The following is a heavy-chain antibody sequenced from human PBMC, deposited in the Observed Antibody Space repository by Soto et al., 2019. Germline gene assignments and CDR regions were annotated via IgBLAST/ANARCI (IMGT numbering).Heavy chain of an antibody. CDR3: AKKGPVICPGNYFDY. CDR1: GFTFSSYP. V-gene: IGHV3-23*01. J-gene: IGHJ4*02. Sequence: EVQLLESGGGLVQPGGSLRLSCVASGFTFSSYPMTWVRQAPGKGLEWLSTITENTGYIWYADSVKGRFTISRDNSKDTLFLQMNSLRAEDTAVYYCAKKGPVICPGNYFDYWGQGALVTVSS. CDR2: ITENTGYI. D-gene: IGHD4-4*01.